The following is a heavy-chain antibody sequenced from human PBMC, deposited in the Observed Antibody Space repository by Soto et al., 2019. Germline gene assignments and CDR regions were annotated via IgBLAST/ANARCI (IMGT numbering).Heavy chain of an antibody. V-gene: IGHV4-39*01. D-gene: IGHD6-19*01. J-gene: IGHJ6*02. CDR2: IYYSGSP. CDR3: AVPAASVAGASGSYYYYGMDV. Sequence: SETLSLTCTVSGGSISSSSYYWGWIRQPPGRGLEWIGYIYYSGSPYYNPSLKSRVTISVDTSKNQFSLKLSSVTAADTAVYYCAVPAASVAGASGSYYYYGMDVWGQGTTVTVSS. CDR1: GGSISSSSYY.